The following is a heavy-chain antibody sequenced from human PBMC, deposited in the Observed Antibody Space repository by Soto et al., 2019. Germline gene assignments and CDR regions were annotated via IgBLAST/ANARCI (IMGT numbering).Heavy chain of an antibody. CDR1: GFTFSSYG. CDR2: ISYDGSNK. V-gene: IGHV3-30*18. CDR3: AKAESIAVAGVVRPYFDY. D-gene: IGHD6-19*01. J-gene: IGHJ4*02. Sequence: PGGSLRLSCAASGFTFSSYGMHWVRQAPGEGLEWVAVISYDGSNKYYADSVKGRLTISRDNSKNTLYLQMNSLRAEDTAVYYCAKAESIAVAGVVRPYFDYWGQGTLVTVSS.